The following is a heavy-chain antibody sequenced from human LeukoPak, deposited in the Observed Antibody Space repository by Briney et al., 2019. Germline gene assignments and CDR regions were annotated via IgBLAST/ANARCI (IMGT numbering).Heavy chain of an antibody. D-gene: IGHD5-24*01. V-gene: IGHV1-69*05. CDR3: ARDQMATMNYFDY. CDR2: IIPIFGTA. Sequence: SVKVSCKASGGTFSSYAISWVRQAPGQGLKWMGGIIPIFGTANYAQKFQGRVTITTDESTSTAYMELSSLRSEDTAVYYCARDQMATMNYFDYWGQGTLVTVSS. J-gene: IGHJ4*02. CDR1: GGTFSSYA.